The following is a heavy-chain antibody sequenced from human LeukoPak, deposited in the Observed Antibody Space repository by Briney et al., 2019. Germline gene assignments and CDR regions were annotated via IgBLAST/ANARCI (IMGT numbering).Heavy chain of an antibody. Sequence: GGSLRLSCAASRFTLSTYWMSWVRKAPGKGLEWVAHIKQDGSQEYYVDSVKGRFTISRDSAKNSLYLQMNSLRAEDTAVYYCARGVPYDSWSGPHYSDYWGQGTRVTVSS. J-gene: IGHJ4*02. V-gene: IGHV3-7*01. CDR1: RFTLSTYW. CDR3: ARGVPYDSWSGPHYSDY. CDR2: IKQDGSQE. D-gene: IGHD3-3*01.